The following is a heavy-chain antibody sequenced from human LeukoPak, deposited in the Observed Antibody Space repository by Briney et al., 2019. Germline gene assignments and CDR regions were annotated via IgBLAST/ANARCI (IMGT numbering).Heavy chain of an antibody. CDR3: TRDIGIGRGGSGSVDY. Sequence: KPSETLSLTCTVSGYSISSGYYWGWIRQPPGKGLEWIGSIYHSGSTYYNPSLKSRVTISVDTSKNQFSLKLSSVTAADTAVYYCTRDIGIGRGGSGSVDYWGQGTLVTVSS. V-gene: IGHV4-38-2*02. J-gene: IGHJ4*02. CDR1: GYSISSGYY. CDR2: IYHSGST. D-gene: IGHD3-10*01.